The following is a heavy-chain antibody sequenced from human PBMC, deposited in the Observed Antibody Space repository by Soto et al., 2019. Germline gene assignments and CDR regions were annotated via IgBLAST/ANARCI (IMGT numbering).Heavy chain of an antibody. D-gene: IGHD4-17*01. CDR1: GFTFSNYW. CDR2: INSDGGTT. V-gene: IGHV3-74*01. J-gene: IGHJ4*02. CDR3: ARVGNGEYDFYY. Sequence: EVQLVESGGGLVQPGGSLRLSCAASGFTFSNYWMHWVRQAPGKGLVWVSRINSDGGTTSYADSVKGRFTISRDNAKNTLYLQVNGLRAEDTAVYYCARVGNGEYDFYYWGQGTLVTVSS.